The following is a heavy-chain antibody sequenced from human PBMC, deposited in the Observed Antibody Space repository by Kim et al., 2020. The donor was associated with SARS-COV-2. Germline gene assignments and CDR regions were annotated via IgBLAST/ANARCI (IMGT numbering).Heavy chain of an antibody. CDR3: AKRQYTRDRGGSSFYY. Sequence: GGSLRLSCAASAFTFSTSAMGWVRRAPGKGLEYVSVISVSADYTDYADSVKGRFTISRDNSENTLYLQMNSLRAEDTAVYYCAKRQYTRDRGGSSFYY. CDR1: AFTFSTSA. J-gene: IGHJ6*01. CDR2: ISVSADYT. D-gene: IGHD2-15*01. V-gene: IGHV3-23*01.